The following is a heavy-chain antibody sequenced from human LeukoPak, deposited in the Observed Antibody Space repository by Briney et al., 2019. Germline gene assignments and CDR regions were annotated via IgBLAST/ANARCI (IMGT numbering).Heavy chain of an antibody. D-gene: IGHD1-26*01. J-gene: IGHJ3*02. CDR2: IYSGGST. Sequence: GGSLRLSCAASGFTVSSNYMSWVRQAPGKGLEWVSIIYSGGSTFYAVSVKGRFTISRDTSNNTLYLQMNSRRAEDTAVYYCARGGSYLSAFDIWGQGTMVTVSS. V-gene: IGHV3-53*01. CDR1: GFTVSSNY. CDR3: ARGGSYLSAFDI.